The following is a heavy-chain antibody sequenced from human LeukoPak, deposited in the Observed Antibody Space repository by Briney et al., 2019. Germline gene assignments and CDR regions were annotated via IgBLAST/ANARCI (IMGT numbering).Heavy chain of an antibody. CDR2: IIPIFGTA. J-gene: IGHJ4*02. CDR3: ASLRWGGYDTGAEVGY. Sequence: ASVKVSCMASGGTFSSYAISWVRQAPGQGLEWMGGIIPIFGTANYAQKFQGRVTITADESTSTAYMELSSLRSEDTAVYYCASLRWGGYDTGAEVGYWGQGTLVTVSS. V-gene: IGHV1-69*13. CDR1: GGTFSSYA. D-gene: IGHD3-3*01.